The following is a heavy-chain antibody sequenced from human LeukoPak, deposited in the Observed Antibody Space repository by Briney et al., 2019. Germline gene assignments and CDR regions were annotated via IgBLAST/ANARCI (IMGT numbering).Heavy chain of an antibody. CDR2: IYYSGST. CDR3: ARERRVGCSGGSCYGMDV. Sequence: PSETLSLTCTVSGGSISSSSYYWGWIRQPPGKGLEWIGSIYYSGSTYYNPSLKSRVTISVDTSKNQFSLKLSSVTAADTAVYYCARERRVGCSGGSCYGMDVWGQGTTVTVSS. CDR1: GGSISSSSYY. V-gene: IGHV4-39*07. J-gene: IGHJ6*02. D-gene: IGHD2-15*01.